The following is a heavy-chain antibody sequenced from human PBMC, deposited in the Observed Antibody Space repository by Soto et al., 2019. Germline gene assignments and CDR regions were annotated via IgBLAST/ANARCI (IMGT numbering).Heavy chain of an antibody. Sequence: HSETLSLTCAVNGGSFREYYWSWLRQPPGKGLEWIGEINQSGTTHYNPSLKRRINISIDTSKNQFSLNLTSVTAADTATYYCARDIITVIGGEIYYYFGMDVWGQGTTVTVSS. D-gene: IGHD3-10*01. CDR1: GGSFREYY. CDR2: INQSGTT. V-gene: IGHV4-34*01. CDR3: ARDIITVIGGEIYYYFGMDV. J-gene: IGHJ6*02.